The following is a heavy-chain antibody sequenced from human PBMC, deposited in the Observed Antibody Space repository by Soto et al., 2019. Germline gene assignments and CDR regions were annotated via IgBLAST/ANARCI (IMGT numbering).Heavy chain of an antibody. CDR3: AYSNYPYYLDY. V-gene: IGHV4-34*01. CDR1: GGSFSGYY. CDR2: INHSGST. Sequence: PSETLSLTCAVYGGSFSGYYWSWIRQPPGKGLEWIGEINHSGSTNYNPSLKSRVTISVDTSKNQFSLKLSSVTAADTAVYYCAYSNYPYYLDYWGQGTLVTVSS. J-gene: IGHJ4*02. D-gene: IGHD4-4*01.